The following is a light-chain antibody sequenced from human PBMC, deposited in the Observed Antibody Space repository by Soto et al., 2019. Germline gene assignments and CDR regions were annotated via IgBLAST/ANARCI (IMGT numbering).Light chain of an antibody. V-gene: IGKV3-20*01. CDR2: GAS. CDR1: QSVSSN. J-gene: IGKJ1*01. Sequence: EIVLTQSPGTLSLSPGERATLSCRASQSVSSNLAWYQQKPGQAPRLLIHGASSRATGIPDRFSGSGSGTDFTLTISRLEPEDFAVYYCQQYGSSPEWTFGQGTKVDIK. CDR3: QQYGSSPEWT.